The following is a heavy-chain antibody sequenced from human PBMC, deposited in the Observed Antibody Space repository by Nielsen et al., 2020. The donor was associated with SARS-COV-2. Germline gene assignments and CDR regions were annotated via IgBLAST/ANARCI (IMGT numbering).Heavy chain of an antibody. CDR3: ARLGPDYDFWSGSIFGYYGMDV. D-gene: IGHD3-3*01. CDR2: IYYSGST. J-gene: IGHJ6*02. CDR1: GGSIISYY. V-gene: IGHV4-59*08. Sequence: SATLPLTCTVSGGSIISYYWSWIPQPPGKGLEWIGYIYYSGSTNYNPSLKSRVTISVDTSKNQFSLKLSSVTAADTAVYYCARLGPDYDFWSGSIFGYYGMDVWGQGTTVTVSS.